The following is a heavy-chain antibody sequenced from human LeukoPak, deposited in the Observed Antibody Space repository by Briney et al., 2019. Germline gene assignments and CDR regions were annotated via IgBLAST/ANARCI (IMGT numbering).Heavy chain of an antibody. Sequence: GGSLRLSCAATGFTVSSNYMSWVRQAPGKGLEWVSVIYIGGSTYYADSVKGRFTISRDNSKNTLYLQMNSLRAEDTAVYYCARELYDSSGYYYDAFDIWGQGTMVTVSS. V-gene: IGHV3-53*01. J-gene: IGHJ3*02. CDR2: IYIGGST. D-gene: IGHD3-22*01. CDR1: GFTVSSNY. CDR3: ARELYDSSGYYYDAFDI.